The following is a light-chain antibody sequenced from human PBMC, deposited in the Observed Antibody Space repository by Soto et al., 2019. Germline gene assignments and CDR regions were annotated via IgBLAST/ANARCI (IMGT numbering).Light chain of an antibody. CDR2: DAS. CDR1: QSVTTY. CDR3: QQRSNWPPIIT. Sequence: EITLTQSPATLSLSPGERASLSCRASQSVTTYLAWYQQKPGQPPRLLIYDASTRATGIPARFSGSGSGTDFTLTISSLEPEYFGVYYCQQRSNWPPIITFGPGTKVDL. J-gene: IGKJ3*01. V-gene: IGKV3-11*01.